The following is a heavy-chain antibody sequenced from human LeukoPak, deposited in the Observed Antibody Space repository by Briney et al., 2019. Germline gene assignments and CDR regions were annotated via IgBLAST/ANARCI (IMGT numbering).Heavy chain of an antibody. CDR1: GFTFSSYS. CDR2: ISSSSSYI. V-gene: IGHV3-21*04. CDR3: AKDRMYSGSYYPR. D-gene: IGHD1-26*01. Sequence: PGGSLRLSCAASGFTFSSYSMNWVRQAPGKGLEWVSSISSSSSYIYYADSVKGRFTISRDNAKNSLYLQMNSLRAEDTAVYYCAKDRMYSGSYYPRWGQGTLVTVSS. J-gene: IGHJ4*02.